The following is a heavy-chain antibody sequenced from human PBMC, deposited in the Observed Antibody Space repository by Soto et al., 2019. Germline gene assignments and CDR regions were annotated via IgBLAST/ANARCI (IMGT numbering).Heavy chain of an antibody. CDR3: ARVMGYVDTAMVTSFSYYYGMDV. CDR2: VYYSGST. Sequence: SETLSLTCNVSGGAITGYYWNWIRQPPGKGLEWIGYVYYSGSTNYNPSLTSRVTISVDMSKNQFSLRLTSVTAADTAVYYCARVMGYVDTAMVTSFSYYYGMDVWGQGTTVTVSS. V-gene: IGHV4-59*01. D-gene: IGHD5-18*01. CDR1: GGAITGYY. J-gene: IGHJ6*02.